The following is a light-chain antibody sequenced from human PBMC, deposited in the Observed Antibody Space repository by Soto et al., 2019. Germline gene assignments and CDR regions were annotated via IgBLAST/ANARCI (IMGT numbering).Light chain of an antibody. CDR3: SSYTSSSTSPYV. J-gene: IGLJ1*01. CDR1: SSDVGGYNY. CDR2: DVS. Sequence: QSALTQPASVSGSPGQSITISCTGNSSDVGGYNYVSWYQQHPGKAPKLMIYDVSNRPSGVSNRFSGSKSGNTASLTISGLQAEDEADYYCSSYTSSSTSPYVFGTGTKLTVL. V-gene: IGLV2-14*01.